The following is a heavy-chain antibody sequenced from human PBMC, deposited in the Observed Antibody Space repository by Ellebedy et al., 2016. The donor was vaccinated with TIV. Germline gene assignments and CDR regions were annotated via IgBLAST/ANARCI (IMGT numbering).Heavy chain of an antibody. CDR3: ARVTKEYGSGSQTPNWFDP. CDR1: GFAFSSYW. CDR2: IKQEGSEE. Sequence: GESLKISXAASGFAFSSYWMSWVRQAPGRGLEWVANIKQEGSEEYYVDSVMGRFTISRDNAKNSLYLQMNSLRAEDTAVYYCARVTKEYGSGSQTPNWFDPWGQGTLVTVSS. J-gene: IGHJ5*02. V-gene: IGHV3-7*03. D-gene: IGHD3-10*01.